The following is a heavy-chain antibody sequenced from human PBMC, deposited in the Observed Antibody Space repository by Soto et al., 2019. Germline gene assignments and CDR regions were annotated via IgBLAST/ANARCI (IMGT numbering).Heavy chain of an antibody. CDR1: GFTFSSYA. CDR3: ARRARYDFWSGYLDY. V-gene: IGHV3-23*01. J-gene: IGHJ4*02. Sequence: GGSLRLSCAASGFTFSSYAMSWVRQAPGKGLEWVSAISGSGGSTYYADSVKGRFTISRDNSKNTLYLQMNSLRAEDTAVYYCARRARYDFWSGYLDYWGQGTLVTVSS. CDR2: ISGSGGST. D-gene: IGHD3-3*01.